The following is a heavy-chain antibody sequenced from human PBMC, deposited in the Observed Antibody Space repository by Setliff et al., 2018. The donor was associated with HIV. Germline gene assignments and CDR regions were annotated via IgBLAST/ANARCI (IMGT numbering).Heavy chain of an antibody. J-gene: IGHJ5*01. V-gene: IGHV4-4*09. CDR2: VYANGET. D-gene: IGHD3-10*01. CDR1: GDSVSRYS. Sequence: SETLSLTCTVSGDSVSRYSWNWIRHPPGKGLEWIGYVYANGETNYNPSLKSRVTMSADTSRNQFSLSLNSATAADTAVYFCARRKLQDSTITTSNWFDSWGQGILVTVSS. CDR3: ARRKLQDSTITTSNWFDS.